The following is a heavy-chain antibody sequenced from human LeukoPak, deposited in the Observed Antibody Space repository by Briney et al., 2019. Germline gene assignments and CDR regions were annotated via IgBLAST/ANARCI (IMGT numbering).Heavy chain of an antibody. V-gene: IGHV3-48*02. CDR3: ARGGNIAAASVGYYYGMDV. D-gene: IGHD6-13*01. CDR2: ISSRSTSI. J-gene: IGHJ6*02. Sequence: GGSPRLSCTASRFTLSSYGMNWVRQAPGKGLEWVSYISSRSTSIFYADSAKGRFTISRDNAKNSLYLQMNSLRDEDTAVYYCARGGNIAAASVGYYYGMDVWGQGTTVTVSS. CDR1: RFTLSSYG.